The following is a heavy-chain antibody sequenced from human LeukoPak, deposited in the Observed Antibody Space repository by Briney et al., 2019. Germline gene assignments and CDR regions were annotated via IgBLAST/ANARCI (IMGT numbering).Heavy chain of an antibody. Sequence: GGSLRLSCAASGFTFSNYAMNWVRQAPGKGLEWVSGISGSGGSTYYADSVKGRFTISRDKSKNALYLQMNSLRAEDTAVYYCAKKVGGVYAFDIWGQGTMVTVSS. CDR2: ISGSGGST. D-gene: IGHD3-16*01. J-gene: IGHJ3*02. V-gene: IGHV3-23*01. CDR3: AKKVGGVYAFDI. CDR1: GFTFSNYA.